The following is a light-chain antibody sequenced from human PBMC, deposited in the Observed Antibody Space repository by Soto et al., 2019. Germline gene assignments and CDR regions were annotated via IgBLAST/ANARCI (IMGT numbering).Light chain of an antibody. CDR2: DAS. CDR3: QQYNSYPWT. Sequence: IQMTQSPSTLSASIGDRVTITCRASQSINNRLAWYQQMPGKAPNLLIYDASTLESGVPSRFRGSGSETEFTLTISGLQPDDFATYDCQQYNSYPWTFGQGTKVDI. V-gene: IGKV1-5*01. J-gene: IGKJ1*01. CDR1: QSINNR.